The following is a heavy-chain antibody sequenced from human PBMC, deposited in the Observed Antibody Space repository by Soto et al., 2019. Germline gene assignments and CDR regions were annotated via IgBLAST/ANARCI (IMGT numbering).Heavy chain of an antibody. J-gene: IGHJ4*02. D-gene: IGHD3-10*01. V-gene: IGHV3-33*01. CDR1: GFTFRSYG. CDR3: ARGYGSGSYIFDY. CDR2: IWYDGSNK. Sequence: QVQLVESGGGVVQPGLSQRLSCATSGFTFRSYGMHWVRQAPGKGLEWVAVIWYDGSNKYYADSVKGRFTISRDNSKNTLYLEMNSLRAEDTAVYYCARGYGSGSYIFDYWGQGTLVTVSS.